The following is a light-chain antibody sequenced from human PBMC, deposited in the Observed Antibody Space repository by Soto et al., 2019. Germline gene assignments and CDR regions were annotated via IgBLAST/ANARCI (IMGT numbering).Light chain of an antibody. J-gene: IGKJ2*01. Sequence: DIQMTQSPSTLSASVGERVTITCRASQSINTWLARYQQKPGKAPKLLIYKASSLGSGVPSRFSGSGSGTDFTLTISSQQPDDFAIYYCQQYNSHSSYTFGQGTKLEIK. CDR3: QQYNSHSSYT. V-gene: IGKV1-5*03. CDR1: QSINTW. CDR2: KAS.